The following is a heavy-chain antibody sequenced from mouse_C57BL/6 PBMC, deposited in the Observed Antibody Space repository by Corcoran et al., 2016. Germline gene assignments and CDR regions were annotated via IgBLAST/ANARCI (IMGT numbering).Heavy chain of an antibody. CDR1: GYAFSSYW. Sequence: QVQLQQSGAELVKPGASVKISCKASGYAFSSYWMNWVKQRPGKGLEWIGQIYPGDGDTNYNGKFKGKATLTADKSSSTAYMQLSSLTSEDSAVYFCARDYYGNYWYFDVWGTGTTVTVSS. V-gene: IGHV1-80*01. J-gene: IGHJ1*03. CDR3: ARDYYGNYWYFDV. D-gene: IGHD2-1*01. CDR2: IYPGDGDT.